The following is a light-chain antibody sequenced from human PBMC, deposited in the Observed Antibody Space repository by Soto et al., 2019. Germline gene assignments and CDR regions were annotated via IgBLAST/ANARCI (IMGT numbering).Light chain of an antibody. CDR3: QHYGSALFT. J-gene: IGKJ3*01. V-gene: IGKV3-20*01. Sequence: EIVLTQSPGTLSLSPGERATLSCRASQCFSSSYLAWYQQKPGQAPRLLIYGASSRATGIPDRFSGSGSGTDFTLTISSLEPEDFALYYCQHYGSALFTFGPGTKVDVK. CDR1: QCFSSSY. CDR2: GAS.